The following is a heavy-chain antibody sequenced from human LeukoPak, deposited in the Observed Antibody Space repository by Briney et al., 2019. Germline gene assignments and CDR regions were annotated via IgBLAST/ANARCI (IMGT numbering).Heavy chain of an antibody. CDR3: AREADDSSGVIDI. CDR2: INPNSGGT. J-gene: IGHJ3*02. Sequence: ASVTVSCKPSGYTFTGYYMHWVRQAPGQGLECMGWINPNSGGTNYAQKFQGRVTMTRDTSISTAYMELGRLRSDDTAVYYCAREADDSSGVIDIWGQGTMVTVSS. D-gene: IGHD3-22*01. V-gene: IGHV1-2*02. CDR1: GYTFTGYY.